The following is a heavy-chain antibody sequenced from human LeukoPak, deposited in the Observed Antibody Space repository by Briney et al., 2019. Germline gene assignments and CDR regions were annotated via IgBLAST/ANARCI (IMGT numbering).Heavy chain of an antibody. J-gene: IGHJ3*02. CDR1: GYTFTGYY. V-gene: IGHV1-2*06. Sequence: GASVKVSCKASGYTFTGYYMHWVRQAPGQGLEWMGRINPNSGGTNYAQKFQGRVTMTRDTSISTAYMELSRLRSDDTAVYYCARDLTYCGGDCYPDAFDIWGQGTMVTVSS. CDR3: ARDLTYCGGDCYPDAFDI. D-gene: IGHD2-21*01. CDR2: INPNSGGT.